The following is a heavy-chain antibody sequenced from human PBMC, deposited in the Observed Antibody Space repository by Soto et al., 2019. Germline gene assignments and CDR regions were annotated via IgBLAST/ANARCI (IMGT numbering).Heavy chain of an antibody. Sequence: QVQLVQSGAEVKKPGASVKVSCKASGYTFTSYDINWVRQATGQGLEWMGWMNPNSGNTGYAQKFQGRVTMTRNTSIRTAYMELSSLRSEDTAVYYCARRYCSGGSCYRRVDWYFDLWGRGTLVTVSS. CDR3: ARRYCSGGSCYRRVDWYFDL. J-gene: IGHJ2*01. D-gene: IGHD2-15*01. CDR2: MNPNSGNT. CDR1: GYTFTSYD. V-gene: IGHV1-8*01.